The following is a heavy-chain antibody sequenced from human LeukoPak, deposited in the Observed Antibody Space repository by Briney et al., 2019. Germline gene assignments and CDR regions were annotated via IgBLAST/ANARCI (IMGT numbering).Heavy chain of an antibody. V-gene: IGHV3-74*01. J-gene: IGHJ6*04. CDR2: INTDGSSI. D-gene: IGHD3-10*02. Sequence: GGSLRLSCEASGFTFRTSWMHWVRQAPGKGLVWVSRINTDGSSISYADSVKGRFTISRDNAKNSLYLQMNSLRAEDTAVYYCAELGITMIGGVWGKGTTVTISS. CDR1: GFTFRTSW. CDR3: AELGITMIGGV.